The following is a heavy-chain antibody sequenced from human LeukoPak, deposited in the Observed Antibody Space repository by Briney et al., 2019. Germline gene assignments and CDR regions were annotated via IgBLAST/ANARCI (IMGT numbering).Heavy chain of an antibody. V-gene: IGHV4-39*07. J-gene: IGHJ4*02. D-gene: IGHD3-22*01. CDR2: IYYSGST. CDR1: GGSISSSSYY. CDR3: ARGIQYYYDSSGYSDY. Sequence: SETLSLTCTVSGGSISSSSYYWGWIRQPPGKGLEWIGSIYYSGSTYYNPSLKSRVTISVDTSKNQFSLKLSSVTAADTAVYYCARGIQYYYDSSGYSDYWGQGTLVTVSS.